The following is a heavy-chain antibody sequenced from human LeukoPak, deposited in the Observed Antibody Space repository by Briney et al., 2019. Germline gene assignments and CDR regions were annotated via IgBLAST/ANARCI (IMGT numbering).Heavy chain of an antibody. J-gene: IGHJ4*02. Sequence: SETLSLTCAVSGYSISSSNWWGWIRQPPGKGLECIGYLYYSGSTYYNPSLKSRVTMSVDTSKNQFSLKLSSVTAVDTAVYYCARTSITGTTDFDYWGQGTLVTVSS. CDR1: GYSISSSNW. CDR3: ARTSITGTTDFDY. D-gene: IGHD1-7*01. V-gene: IGHV4-28*01. CDR2: LYYSGST.